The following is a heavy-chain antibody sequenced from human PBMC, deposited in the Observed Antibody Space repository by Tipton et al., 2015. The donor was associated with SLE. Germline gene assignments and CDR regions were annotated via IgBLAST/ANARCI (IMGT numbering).Heavy chain of an antibody. CDR3: ARDSSSWAWDGMDV. J-gene: IGHJ6*02. D-gene: IGHD6-13*01. CDR1: GGSISSYY. Sequence: TLSLTCTVSGGSISSYYWSWIRQPPGKGLEWIGYIYYGGSTNYNPSLKSRVTISVDTSKNQFSLKLSSVTAADTAVYYCARDSSSWAWDGMDVWGQGTTVTVSS. V-gene: IGHV4-59*01. CDR2: IYYGGST.